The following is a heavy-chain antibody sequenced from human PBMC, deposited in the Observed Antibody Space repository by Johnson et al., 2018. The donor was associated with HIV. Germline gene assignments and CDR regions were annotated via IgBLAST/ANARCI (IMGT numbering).Heavy chain of an antibody. D-gene: IGHD3-22*01. Sequence: VQLVESGGGVVQPGRSLRLSCVASGFTFNSYAMHWVRQAPGKGLEWVAHVGHDGGIYPYAESVKGRFTVYRDNSKNTLYLQMNSLRAEVTAVYDCAKRLVYDSRGYQLATWGQGTMVTVSS. J-gene: IGHJ3*02. CDR2: VGHDGGIY. CDR3: AKRLVYDSRGYQLAT. CDR1: GFTFNSYA. V-gene: IGHV3-30-3*02.